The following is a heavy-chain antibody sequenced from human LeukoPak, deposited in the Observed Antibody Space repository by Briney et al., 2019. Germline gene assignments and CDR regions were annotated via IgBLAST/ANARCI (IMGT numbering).Heavy chain of an antibody. CDR1: GYTFTSYG. V-gene: IGHV1-18*01. CDR3: ARVVTIFGVVIPSFDY. Sequence: ASVKVSCKASGYTFTSYGISWVRQAPGQGLEWMGWISAYNGNTNYAQKLQGRVTMTTDTSTSTAYMELRSLRSDDTAVYYCARVVTIFGVVIPSFDYWGQGTLVTVSS. J-gene: IGHJ4*02. CDR2: ISAYNGNT. D-gene: IGHD3-3*01.